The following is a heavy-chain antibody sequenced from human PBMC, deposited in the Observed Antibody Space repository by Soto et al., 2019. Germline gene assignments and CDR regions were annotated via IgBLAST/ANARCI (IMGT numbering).Heavy chain of an antibody. CDR3: ARGDHDYGDYGRHYYYGMGV. Sequence: SETLSLTCTVSGGSISSGDYYWSWIRQPPGKGLEWIGYIYYSGSTYYNPSLKSRVTISVDTSKNQFSLKLSSVTAADTAVYYCARGDHDYGDYGRHYYYGMGVWGQGTTVTVSS. J-gene: IGHJ6*02. V-gene: IGHV4-30-4*01. CDR1: GGSISSGDYY. CDR2: IYYSGST. D-gene: IGHD4-17*01.